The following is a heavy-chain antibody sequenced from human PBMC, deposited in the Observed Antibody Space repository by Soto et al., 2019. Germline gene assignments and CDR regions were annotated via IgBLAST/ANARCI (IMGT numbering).Heavy chain of an antibody. CDR2: IYYRGNA. Sequence: QLQLQESGPGLVKPSETLSLTCSVSDDSINSDKYYWGWIRQPPGKGLEWIGSIYYRGNAYYNPSLQTRVTISLDKSKCQFSLKLNSVTAADSAVYFCARLEGLATISYYFDFWGREPWSPSPQ. J-gene: IGHJ4*02. CDR1: DDSINSDKYY. D-gene: IGHD3-9*01. CDR3: ARLEGLATISYYFDF. V-gene: IGHV4-39*01.